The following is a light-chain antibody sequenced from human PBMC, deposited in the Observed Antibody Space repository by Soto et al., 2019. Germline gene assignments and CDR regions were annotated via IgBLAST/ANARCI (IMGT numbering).Light chain of an antibody. V-gene: IGLV2-8*01. CDR3: NSYAGCNSWDVV. CDR2: EVS. CDR1: SSDVVGYYY. Sequence: QSALTQPPSASGSPGQSVTISCTGTSSDVVGYYYVSWYQQHPGRAPQLMICEVSKQPSGVPDGFSCSKSGNTASLTVSGLPAEDAADYYCNSYAGCNSWDVVFGGGTKLTVL. J-gene: IGLJ2*01.